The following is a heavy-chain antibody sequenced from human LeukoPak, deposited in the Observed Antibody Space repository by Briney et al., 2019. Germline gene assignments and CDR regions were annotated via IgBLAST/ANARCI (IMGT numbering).Heavy chain of an antibody. D-gene: IGHD3-3*01. J-gene: IGHJ4*02. V-gene: IGHV4-39*01. Sequence: SETLSRTCIVSGGSGSNSDFYWGWIRQSPGRGLEWIGNISYSGKTFYNPSLKTRVTISADTTQNQLSLRLTSVTAADTAVYFCAMNDFWSGYYAHWGQGILVTVSS. CDR2: ISYSGKT. CDR3: AMNDFWSGYYAH. CDR1: GGSGSNSDFY.